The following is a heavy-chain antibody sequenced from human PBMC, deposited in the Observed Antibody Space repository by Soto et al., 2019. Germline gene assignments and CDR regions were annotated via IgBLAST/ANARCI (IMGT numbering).Heavy chain of an antibody. J-gene: IGHJ6*02. D-gene: IGHD1-20*01. CDR1: GFSFSSFT. CDR2: IDTSSTYI. V-gene: IGHV3-21*02. CDR3: ARETRSNNGNDGLMDV. Sequence: EVQLVESGGGLVKPGGSLRLSCAASGFSFSSFTMNWVRQAPGKGLEWVSSIDTSSTYIYYADSVTGRFTISRDNAKKAVYLQTHGLRAEDTAVYYCARETRSNNGNDGLMDVGGQGTTVTVSS.